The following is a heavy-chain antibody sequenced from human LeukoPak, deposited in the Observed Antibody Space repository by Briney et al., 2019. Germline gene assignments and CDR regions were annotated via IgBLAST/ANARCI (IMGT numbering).Heavy chain of an antibody. CDR1: GFIFSNYA. D-gene: IGHD3-22*01. CDR2: ISGSGDDT. Sequence: GESLRLSCAASGFIFSNYAMNWVRQAPGKGLEWVSAISGSGDDTYYADSVKGLFTISRDNSKNTLYLQMNRLRAEDTAIYYCAKDRRSSGPYNWFDPWGQGTLVTASS. J-gene: IGHJ5*02. CDR3: AKDRRSSGPYNWFDP. V-gene: IGHV3-23*01.